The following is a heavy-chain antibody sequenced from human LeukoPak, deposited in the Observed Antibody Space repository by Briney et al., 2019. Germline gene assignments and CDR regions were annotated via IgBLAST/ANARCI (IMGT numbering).Heavy chain of an antibody. J-gene: IGHJ5*02. CDR2: IYYSGST. CDR3: AREETSTYNWFDP. V-gene: IGHV4-59*01. CDR1: GGSISSYY. Sequence: PSETLSLTCTVSGGSISSYYWSWLRQPPGKGLEWIGYIYYSGSTNYNPSLKSRVTISVDTSKNQFSLKLSSVTAADTAVYYCAREETSTYNWFDPWGQGTLVTVSS.